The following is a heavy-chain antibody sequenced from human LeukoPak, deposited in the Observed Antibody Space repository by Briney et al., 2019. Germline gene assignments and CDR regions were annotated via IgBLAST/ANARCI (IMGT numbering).Heavy chain of an antibody. V-gene: IGHV3-21*01. J-gene: IGHJ4*02. Sequence: GGSLRLSCAASGFTFSSYSMNWVRQAPGRGLEWVSSISSSSSYIYYADSVKGRFTISRDNAKNSLYLQMNSLRAEDTAVYYCARELDTEEFDYWGQGTLVTVSS. CDR2: ISSSSSYI. D-gene: IGHD1-14*01. CDR1: GFTFSSYS. CDR3: ARELDTEEFDY.